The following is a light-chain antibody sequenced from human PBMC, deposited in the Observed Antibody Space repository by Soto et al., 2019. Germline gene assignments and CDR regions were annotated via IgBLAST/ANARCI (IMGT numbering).Light chain of an antibody. Sequence: EIVMTQSPATLSVSPGERATHSCRASQSVSSSLAWHQQNPGQAPRLLIYGASTRATGIPARFSGSGSGTEFTLTISSLQSEDFAVYYCQQYNNWPPITFGQGTRLEI. CDR2: GAS. V-gene: IGKV3-15*01. J-gene: IGKJ5*01. CDR3: QQYNNWPPIT. CDR1: QSVSSS.